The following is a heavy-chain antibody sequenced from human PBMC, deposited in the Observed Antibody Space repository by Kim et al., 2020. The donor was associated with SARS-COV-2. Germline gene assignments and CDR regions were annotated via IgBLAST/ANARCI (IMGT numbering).Heavy chain of an antibody. Sequence: GESLKISCKGSGYSFTSYWIGWVRQMPGKGLERMGIIYPGDSDTRYSPSFQGQVTISADKSISTAYLQWSSLKASDTAMYYCARRPAGITMIVVVDDAFDIWGQGTMVTVSS. D-gene: IGHD3-22*01. CDR3: ARRPAGITMIVVVDDAFDI. J-gene: IGHJ3*02. CDR1: GYSFTSYW. CDR2: IYPGDSDT. V-gene: IGHV5-51*01.